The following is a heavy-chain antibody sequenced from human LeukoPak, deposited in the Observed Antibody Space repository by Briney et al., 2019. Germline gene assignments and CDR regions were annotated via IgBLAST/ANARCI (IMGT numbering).Heavy chain of an antibody. CDR3: AKRPAYLDS. J-gene: IGHJ4*02. CDR2: ISGSGGST. Sequence: GRSLRLSCAASGFTFSSYAMTWVRQAPGKGLEWVSAISGSGGSTFYADSVKGRFTISRDNSKNTLYLQMNSLGAEDTAVYYCAKRPAYLDSWGQGTLVTVSS. V-gene: IGHV3-23*01. CDR1: GFTFSSYA.